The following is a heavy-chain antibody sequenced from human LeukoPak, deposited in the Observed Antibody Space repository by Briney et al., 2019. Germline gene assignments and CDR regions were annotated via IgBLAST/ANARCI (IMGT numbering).Heavy chain of an antibody. J-gene: IGHJ4*02. CDR3: ARGAAVIHVDY. Sequence: PGGSLRLSCAASGFTFSSYEMNWVRQAPGKGLEWVSYISSSGSTIYYADSVKGRFTISRDNAKNSLYLQMNSLRAEDTALYYCARGAAVIHVDYWGQGTLVTVSS. CDR1: GFTFSSYE. CDR2: ISSSGSTI. V-gene: IGHV3-48*03. D-gene: IGHD2-21*01.